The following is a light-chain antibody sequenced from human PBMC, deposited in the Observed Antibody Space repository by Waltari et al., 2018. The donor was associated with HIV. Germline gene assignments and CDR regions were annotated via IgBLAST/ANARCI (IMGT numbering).Light chain of an antibody. CDR3: ASRDDSLNGPV. Sequence: QSVLTPPPSASGTPGLRVTISCAGSRPHIGGHTVNWYQPLPGTAPKLLIYSNHQRPSGVPDLFSGSKACTSASLAVSGLQSEDEADYYCASRDDSLNGPVFGRGTKLTVL. CDR2: SNH. J-gene: IGLJ2*01. CDR1: RPHIGGHT. V-gene: IGLV1-44*01.